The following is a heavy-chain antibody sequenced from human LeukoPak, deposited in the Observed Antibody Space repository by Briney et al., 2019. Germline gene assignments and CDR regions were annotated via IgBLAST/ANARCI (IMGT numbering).Heavy chain of an antibody. CDR3: ARVPQAYCSSTSCYSYYYYYMDV. CDR1: GFTFSSYS. J-gene: IGHJ6*03. V-gene: IGHV3-48*01. Sequence: PGGSLRLSCAASGFTFSSYSMNWVRQAPGKGLEWVSYISSSSSTIYYADSVKGRFTISRDNAKNSLYLQMNSLRAEDTAVYYCARVPQAYCSSTSCYSYYYYYMDVWGKGTTVTVSS. D-gene: IGHD2-2*02. CDR2: ISSSSSTI.